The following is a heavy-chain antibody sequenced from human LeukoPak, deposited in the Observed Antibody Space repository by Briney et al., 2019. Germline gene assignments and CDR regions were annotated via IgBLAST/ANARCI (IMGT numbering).Heavy chain of an antibody. D-gene: IGHD1-14*01. CDR2: ISSSGHST. V-gene: IGHV3-23*01. CDR3: AKAITLTRTGIDY. CDR1: GFTFSSYA. Sequence: GGSLRLSCAASGFTFSSYAMSWVRKAPGEGLEWVSGISSSGHSTYYADSVKGRFTISRDNSKNTLYLQMHSLRAEDTAVYYCAKAITLTRTGIDYWGQGTLVTVSS. J-gene: IGHJ4*02.